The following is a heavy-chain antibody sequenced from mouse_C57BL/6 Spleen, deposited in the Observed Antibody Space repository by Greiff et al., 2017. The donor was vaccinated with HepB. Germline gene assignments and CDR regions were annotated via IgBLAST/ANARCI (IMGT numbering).Heavy chain of an antibody. J-gene: IGHJ2*01. V-gene: IGHV1-69*01. D-gene: IGHD2-1*01. CDR1: GYTFTSYW. CDR2: IDPSDSYT. CDR3: ARRGNYGDY. Sequence: QVQLQQPGAELVMPGASVKLSCKASGYTFTSYWMHWVKQRPGQGLEWIGEIDPSDSYTNYNQKFKGKSTLTVDKSSSTAYMQRSSLTSEDSAVYYCARRGNYGDYWGQGTTLTVSS.